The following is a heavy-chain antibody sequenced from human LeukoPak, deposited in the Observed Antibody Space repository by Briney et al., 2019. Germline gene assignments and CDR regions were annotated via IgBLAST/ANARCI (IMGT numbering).Heavy chain of an antibody. Sequence: PGGSLRLSCAASGFTFSSYGMHWVRQAPGKGLEWVAVIWYDGSNKYYADSVKGRFTISRDNSKNTLYLQMNSLRAEDTAVYYCARDFITGTGTPKNPWGQGTLVTVSS. D-gene: IGHD1-7*01. CDR2: IWYDGSNK. CDR3: ARDFITGTGTPKNP. CDR1: GFTFSSYG. V-gene: IGHV3-33*01. J-gene: IGHJ5*02.